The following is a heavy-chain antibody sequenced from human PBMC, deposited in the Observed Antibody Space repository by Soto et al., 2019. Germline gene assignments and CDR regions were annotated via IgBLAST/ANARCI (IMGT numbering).Heavy chain of an antibody. CDR1: GFNFSSYA. V-gene: IGHV3-30*04. Sequence: QEQLVESGGGVVQPGRSLSLSCAASGFNFSSYAMHWVRQAPGKGLEWVAVISYDGGKEYYADSVKGRFTISRDNSQNTLYVEMTSLSAEDTAVYYCAREGQPAAGTTPHNWGQGTLVTVSS. CDR2: ISYDGGKE. CDR3: AREGQPAAGTTPHN. D-gene: IGHD6-13*01. J-gene: IGHJ4*02.